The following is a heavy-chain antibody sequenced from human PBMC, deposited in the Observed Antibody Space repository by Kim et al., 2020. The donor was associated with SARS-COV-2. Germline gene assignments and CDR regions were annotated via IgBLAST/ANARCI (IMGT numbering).Heavy chain of an antibody. D-gene: IGHD4-17*01. CDR3: TKGNSGGH. CDR2: ISGAGTYT. Sequence: GGSLRLSCAASGFTFNTYDMNWVRQPPGKGLEWVSVISGAGTYTNDADSVKGRFTISRDNSKSTVHLQMNGLRAEDTATYYCTKGNSGGHWGQGTLVTVSS. J-gene: IGHJ4*02. V-gene: IGHV3-23*01. CDR1: GFTFNTYD.